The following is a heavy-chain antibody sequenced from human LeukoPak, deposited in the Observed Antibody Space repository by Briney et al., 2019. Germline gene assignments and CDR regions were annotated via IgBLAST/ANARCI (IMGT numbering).Heavy chain of an antibody. CDR1: GYTFTSYY. V-gene: IGHV1-46*01. CDR2: VNPSGGST. J-gene: IGHJ4*02. CDR3: ARDRTHYYDSSGYYSRWEY. D-gene: IGHD3-22*01. Sequence: ASVKVSCKASGYTFTSYYMHWVRQAPGQGLECMGIVNPSGGSTSYAQKFQGRVTMTRDMSTSTVYMELSSLRSEDTAMYYCARDRTHYYDSSGYYSRWEYWGQGTLVTVSS.